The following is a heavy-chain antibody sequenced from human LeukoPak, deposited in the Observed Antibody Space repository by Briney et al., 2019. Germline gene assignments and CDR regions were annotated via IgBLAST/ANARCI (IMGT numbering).Heavy chain of an antibody. Sequence: GESLKIPCKGSGYIFSNYWIGWVRQVPGKGLEWMGFIYPADSDTRYSPSFQGQVTISADKSITTAYLQWRSLKASDTAMYYCAVTATNSGYFDSWGQGALVTVSS. J-gene: IGHJ4*02. CDR1: GYIFSNYW. V-gene: IGHV5-51*01. CDR2: IYPADSDT. D-gene: IGHD1-26*01. CDR3: AVTATNSGYFDS.